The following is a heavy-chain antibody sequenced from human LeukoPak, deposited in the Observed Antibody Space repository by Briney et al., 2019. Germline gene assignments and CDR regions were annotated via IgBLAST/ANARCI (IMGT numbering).Heavy chain of an antibody. D-gene: IGHD4-23*01. V-gene: IGHV1-69*13. CDR2: IIPIFGTA. CDR3: ARSYGGNSDWFDP. Sequence: SVKVSCKASGGTFSSYAISWVRQAPGQGLEWMGGIIPIFGTANYAQKFQGRVTITADESTSTAYMGLSSLRSEDTAVYYCARSYGGNSDWFDPWGQGTPVTVSS. CDR1: GGTFSSYA. J-gene: IGHJ5*02.